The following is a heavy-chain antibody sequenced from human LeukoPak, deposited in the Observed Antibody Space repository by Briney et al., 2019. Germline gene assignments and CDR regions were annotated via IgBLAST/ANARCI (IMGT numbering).Heavy chain of an antibody. CDR3: ASDGYSSSWYYFDY. V-gene: IGHV1-69*13. D-gene: IGHD6-13*01. CDR2: IIPIFGTA. J-gene: IGHJ4*02. Sequence: SVKVSCKASGCTFSSYAISWVRQAPGQGLEWMGGIIPIFGTANYAQKFQGRVTITADESTSTAYMELSSLRSEDTAVYYCASDGYSSSWYYFDYWGQGTLVTVSS. CDR1: GCTFSSYA.